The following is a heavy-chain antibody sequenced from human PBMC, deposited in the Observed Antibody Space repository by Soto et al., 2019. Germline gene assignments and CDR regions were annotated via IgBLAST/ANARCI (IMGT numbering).Heavy chain of an antibody. CDR2: ISVYNGNI. J-gene: IGHJ3*02. Sequence: ASVKVSCKASGYTFTSYGISWVRQAPGQGLEWMGWISVYNGNINYAQKLQGRVTMTTDTSTSTAYMELRSLRSDDTAVYYCARQDIVAGDAFDIWGQGTMVTVSS. CDR1: GYTFTSYG. V-gene: IGHV1-18*01. D-gene: IGHD2-15*01. CDR3: ARQDIVAGDAFDI.